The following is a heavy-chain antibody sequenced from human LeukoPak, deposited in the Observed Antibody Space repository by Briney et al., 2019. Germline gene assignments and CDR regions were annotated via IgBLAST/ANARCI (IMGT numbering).Heavy chain of an antibody. J-gene: IGHJ4*02. D-gene: IGHD1-26*01. CDR1: GGSISSGDYY. Sequence: SETLSLTCTVSGGSISSGDYYWSWIRQPPGKGLEWIGEINHSGSTNYNPSLKSRVTISVDTSKNQFSLKLSSVTAADTAVYYCARVAGAAGRDYWGQGTLVTVSS. CDR2: INHSGST. V-gene: IGHV4-39*07. CDR3: ARVAGAAGRDY.